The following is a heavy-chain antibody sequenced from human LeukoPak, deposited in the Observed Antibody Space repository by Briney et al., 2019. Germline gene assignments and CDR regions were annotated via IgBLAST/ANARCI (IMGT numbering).Heavy chain of an antibody. V-gene: IGHV4-31*03. Sequence: PSETLPLTCTVSGDSISSGGYYWSWIRHHPGKGLEWIGQIYHRGNTIYNPSLKSRVTMSVDTTKNQFSLQLRSATAADTAVYYCARRHPTSSWFDPWGQGTLVTVPS. CDR3: ARRHPTSSWFDP. D-gene: IGHD3-16*01. CDR1: GDSISSGGYY. CDR2: IYHRGNT. J-gene: IGHJ5*02.